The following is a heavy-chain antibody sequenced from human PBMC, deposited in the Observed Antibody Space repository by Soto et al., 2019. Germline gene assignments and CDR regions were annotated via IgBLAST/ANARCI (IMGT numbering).Heavy chain of an antibody. D-gene: IGHD2-15*01. CDR2: ISGNGGST. CDR3: AKDFGGSYADYFDY. V-gene: IGHV3-23*01. CDR1: GFTFSTYP. J-gene: IGHJ4*02. Sequence: HPGWALRLSCAASGFTFSTYPMSWVRLAPGKGMERVACISGNGGSTDYADSVKGRFTISRDNFEDTLYLQMNSLRAEDAAVYYCAKDFGGSYADYFDYWGEGTLVTVSS.